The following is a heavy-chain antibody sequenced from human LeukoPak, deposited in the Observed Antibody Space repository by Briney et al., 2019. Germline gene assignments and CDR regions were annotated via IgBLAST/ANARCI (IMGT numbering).Heavy chain of an antibody. Sequence: SETLSLTCAVYGGSFSGYYWSWIRQPPGKGLEWIGEINHSGSTNYNPSLKSRVTISVDTSKNQFSLKLSSVTAADTAVYYCATCSGAPSVSNWFDLWGQGTLVTVPS. CDR2: INHSGST. D-gene: IGHD2-15*01. J-gene: IGHJ5*02. CDR1: GGSFSGYY. V-gene: IGHV4-34*01. CDR3: ATCSGAPSVSNWFDL.